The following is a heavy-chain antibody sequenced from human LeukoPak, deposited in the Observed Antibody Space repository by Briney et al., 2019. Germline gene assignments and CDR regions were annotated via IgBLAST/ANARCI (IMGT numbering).Heavy chain of an antibody. CDR3: ARVGVVVAATGNLWFDP. CDR2: ISSSGTTI. J-gene: IGHJ5*02. Sequence: GGSLRLSCAASGFTFSSYEMNWVRQAPGKGLEWVSYISSSGTTIYYADSVKGRFTISRDNAKNSLYLQMNCLRAEDTAVYYCARVGVVVAATGNLWFDPWGQGTLVTVSS. CDR1: GFTFSSYE. D-gene: IGHD2-15*01. V-gene: IGHV3-48*03.